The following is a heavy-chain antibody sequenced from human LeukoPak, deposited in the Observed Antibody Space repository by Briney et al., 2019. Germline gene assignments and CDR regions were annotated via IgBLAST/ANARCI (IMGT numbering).Heavy chain of an antibody. CDR3: ARHIDRLLPFDY. D-gene: IGHD2-15*01. CDR2: IYYSGST. Sequence: KPSETLSLTCTVSGGSISSSSYYWGWIRQPPGKGLEWIGSIYYSGSTYYNPSLKSRVTISVDTSKNQFSLKLSSVTAADTAVYYCARHIDRLLPFDYWGQGTLVTVSS. CDR1: GGSISSSSYY. J-gene: IGHJ4*02. V-gene: IGHV4-39*01.